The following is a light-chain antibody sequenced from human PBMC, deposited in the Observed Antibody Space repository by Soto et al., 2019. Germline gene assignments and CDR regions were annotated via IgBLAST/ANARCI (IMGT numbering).Light chain of an antibody. CDR2: EVS. CDR3: STYTGSSTYV. Sequence: QSVLTQPASVSGSPGQTITISCTGTSSDIGGYNYVSWSQQHPGKAPQLIISEVSNRPSGVSNRFSGSKSGNTSSLTISGLQAEDEADYYCSTYTGSSTYVVGTGTKV. J-gene: IGLJ1*01. V-gene: IGLV2-14*01. CDR1: SSDIGGYNY.